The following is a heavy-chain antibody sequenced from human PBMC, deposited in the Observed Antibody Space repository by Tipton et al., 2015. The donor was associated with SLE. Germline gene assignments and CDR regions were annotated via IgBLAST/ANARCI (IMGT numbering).Heavy chain of an antibody. D-gene: IGHD2-2*01. Sequence: TLSLTCTVSGVSISRYYWSWIRQPPGKGLEWIAFIFYSGTTSYNPSLKSRVTISGDTSKNQLSLKLSSVTAADTAVYYCARHYAFTFDYWGQGSLVTVSS. CDR3: ARHYAFTFDY. CDR1: GVSISRYY. J-gene: IGHJ4*02. CDR2: IFYSGTT. V-gene: IGHV4-59*08.